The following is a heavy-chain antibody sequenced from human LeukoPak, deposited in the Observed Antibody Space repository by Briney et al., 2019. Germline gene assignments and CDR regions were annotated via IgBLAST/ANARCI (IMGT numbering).Heavy chain of an antibody. CDR2: ISWNSGSI. J-gene: IGHJ4*02. CDR1: GFTFVDYA. V-gene: IGHV3-9*01. Sequence: GRSLRLSCAASGFTFVDYAMHWVRQAPGKGLEWVSGISWNSGSIGYADSVKGRFTISRDNSKNTLYLQMNSLRAEDTAVYYCAKPRTLGTGYRGYFDYWGQGTLVTVSS. D-gene: IGHD1-1*01. CDR3: AKPRTLGTGYRGYFDY.